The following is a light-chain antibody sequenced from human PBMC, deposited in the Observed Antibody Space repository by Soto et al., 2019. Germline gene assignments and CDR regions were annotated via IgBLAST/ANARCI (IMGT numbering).Light chain of an antibody. Sequence: AIQLTQSPSSLSASVGDRVTINCRASQGISSALAWYQQKPGKAPKLLIYDASSLESGVPSRFSGRGSRTDFTLTISSLQPEDFATYYCQQFNSYPLTFGGGTKVDIK. J-gene: IGKJ4*01. CDR3: QQFNSYPLT. V-gene: IGKV1-13*02. CDR1: QGISSA. CDR2: DAS.